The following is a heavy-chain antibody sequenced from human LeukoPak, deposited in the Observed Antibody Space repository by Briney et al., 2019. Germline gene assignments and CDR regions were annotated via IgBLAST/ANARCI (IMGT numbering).Heavy chain of an antibody. V-gene: IGHV4-61*02. CDR2: IYTSGST. Sequence: SQTLSLTCTVSGGSISSGSYYWSWIRQPAGKGLEWIGRIYTSGSTNYNPSLKSRVTISVDTSKNQFSLKLSSVTAADTAVYYCARDGGYYDFWSGYYAFDIWGQGTMVTVSS. CDR3: ARDGGYYDFWSGYYAFDI. CDR1: GGSISSGSYY. J-gene: IGHJ3*02. D-gene: IGHD3-3*01.